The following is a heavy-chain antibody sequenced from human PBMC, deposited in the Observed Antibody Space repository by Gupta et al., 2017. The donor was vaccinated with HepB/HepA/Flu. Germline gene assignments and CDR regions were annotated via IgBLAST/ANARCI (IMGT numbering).Heavy chain of an antibody. CDR2: IYYDGST. D-gene: IGHD3-10*01. J-gene: IGHJ4*02. Sequence: QLQLQESGPGLVKPSETLSLTCTVSGASISSSNYYWGWIRQPPGKGLEWIGSIYYDGSTYYNPSLKSRVTISVDTSHNQFSLKLISVTAADTAVYYCATQPQGREFYFDYWGQGTLVPVSS. CDR1: GASISSSNYY. CDR3: ATQPQGREFYFDY. V-gene: IGHV4-39*01.